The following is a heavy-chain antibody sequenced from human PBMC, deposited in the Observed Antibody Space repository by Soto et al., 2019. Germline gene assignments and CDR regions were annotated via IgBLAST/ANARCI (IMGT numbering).Heavy chain of an antibody. CDR3: AKPLCSSISCSRGAFDY. D-gene: IGHD2-2*01. V-gene: IGHV3-23*01. CDR2: ISGGGGST. Sequence: EVQLLESGGGLVQPGGSLRLSCAASGFTFSSYVMSWVRQAPGKGLEWVSTISGGGGSTYYADSVKGRFTISRDNSKNTLYLQMNSLRAEETAVYYCAKPLCSSISCSRGAFDYWGQGTLVTVSS. J-gene: IGHJ4*02. CDR1: GFTFSSYV.